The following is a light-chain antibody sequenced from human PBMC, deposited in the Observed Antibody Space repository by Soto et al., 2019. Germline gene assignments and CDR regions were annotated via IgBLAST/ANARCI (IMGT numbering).Light chain of an antibody. CDR1: QSISDT. J-gene: IGKJ5*01. CDR3: QQYNNWPPIT. CDR2: GAS. Sequence: EIVMTQSPSTLSVSPGGRATLSSRASQSISDTLAWYQQKPGQAPRLLIYGASTRATGIPARFSGSGSGTEFTLTISSLQSEDFAVYYCQQYNNWPPITFGQGTRLEIK. V-gene: IGKV3-15*01.